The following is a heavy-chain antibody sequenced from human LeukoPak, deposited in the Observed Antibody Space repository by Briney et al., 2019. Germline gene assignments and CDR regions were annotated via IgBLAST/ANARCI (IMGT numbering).Heavy chain of an antibody. D-gene: IGHD3-22*01. CDR1: GFSFRAYT. CDR3: ARDRDYYDTNSFSPDAFDM. CDR2: VNPSHAYQ. Sequence: GGSLRLSCAASGFSFRAYTMNWVRQAPGKGLEWVSSVNPSHAYQFYADSVKGRFTISRDNVKNSLFLQRDSLRAEDTAVYYCARDRDYYDTNSFSPDAFDMWGQGTMVTVSS. J-gene: IGHJ3*02. V-gene: IGHV3-21*06.